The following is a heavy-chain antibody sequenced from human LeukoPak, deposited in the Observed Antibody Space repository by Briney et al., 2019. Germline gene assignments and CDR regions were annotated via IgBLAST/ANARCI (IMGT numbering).Heavy chain of an antibody. Sequence: GGSLRLSCAASGFTFSSYAMSWVRLAPGKGMEWVSVISGSGGSTYYADSVKGRFTISRDNSKNTLYLQMNSLRAEDTAVYYCAKDREQWLVRGVWYYWGQGTLVTVSS. CDR1: GFTFSSYA. V-gene: IGHV3-23*01. CDR2: ISGSGGST. CDR3: AKDREQWLVRGVWYY. J-gene: IGHJ4*02. D-gene: IGHD6-19*01.